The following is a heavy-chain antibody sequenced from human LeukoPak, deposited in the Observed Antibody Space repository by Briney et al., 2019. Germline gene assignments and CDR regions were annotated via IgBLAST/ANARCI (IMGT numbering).Heavy chain of an antibody. D-gene: IGHD3-22*01. Sequence: GGSLRLSCAASGFTFSSYSMNWVRQAPGKGLEWVSSISSSSSYIYYADSVKGRFTISGDNAKNSLYLQMNSLRAEDTAVYYCASLYDSSGYYLGYWGQGTLVTVSS. V-gene: IGHV3-21*01. CDR1: GFTFSSYS. J-gene: IGHJ4*02. CDR3: ASLYDSSGYYLGY. CDR2: ISSSSSYI.